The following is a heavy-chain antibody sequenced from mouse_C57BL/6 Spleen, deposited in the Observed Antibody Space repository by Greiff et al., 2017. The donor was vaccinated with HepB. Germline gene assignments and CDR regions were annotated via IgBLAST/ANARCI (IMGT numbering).Heavy chain of an antibody. V-gene: IGHV1-59*01. CDR3: ARALSTAQVYYFDY. CDR2: IDPSDSYT. CDR1: GYTFTSYW. Sequence: VQLQQPGAELVRPGTSVKLSCKASGYTFTSYWMHWVKQRPGQGLEWIGVIDPSDSYTNYNQKFKGKATLTVDTSSSTAYMQLSSLTSEDSAVYYCARALSTAQVYYFDYWGQGTTLTVSS. D-gene: IGHD3-2*02. J-gene: IGHJ2*01.